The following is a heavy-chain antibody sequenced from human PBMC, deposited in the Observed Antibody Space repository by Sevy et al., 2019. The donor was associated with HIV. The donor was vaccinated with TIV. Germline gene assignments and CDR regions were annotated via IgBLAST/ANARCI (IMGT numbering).Heavy chain of an antibody. V-gene: IGHV3-7*01. CDR2: IKQDGSEK. D-gene: IGHD3-16*01. CDR3: ARVGWVNAWYFDL. Sequence: GGSLRLSCAASGFTFKSYLMSWVRQAQGKGLEWEANIKQDGSEKYYVDSVKCRFSIARDNAENSLYLQITSLRVEDTDVYYCARVGWVNAWYFDLWGRGTLVTVSS. J-gene: IGHJ2*01. CDR1: GFTFKSYL.